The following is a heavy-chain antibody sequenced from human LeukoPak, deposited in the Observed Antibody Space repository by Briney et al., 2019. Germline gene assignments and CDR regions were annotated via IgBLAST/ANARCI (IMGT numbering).Heavy chain of an antibody. CDR1: GGSISNYY. D-gene: IGHD2-8*01. CDR2: ISYSGST. CDR3: ARGLIRQSAFDI. Sequence: PSETLSLTCTVSGGSISNYYWTWIRQPPGKGLEWIGYISYSGSTKDNPSLKSRVTISIDTSKNQFSLKLSSVTAADTAVYYCARGLIRQSAFDIWGQGTMVTVSS. V-gene: IGHV4-59*01. J-gene: IGHJ3*02.